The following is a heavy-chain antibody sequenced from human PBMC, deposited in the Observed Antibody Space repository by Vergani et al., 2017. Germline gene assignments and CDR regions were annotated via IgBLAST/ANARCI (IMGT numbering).Heavy chain of an antibody. CDR2: ISAYNGNT. CDR1: GYTFTSYG. CDR3: ARDSRCLSGGSCYLFDY. V-gene: IGHV1-18*01. D-gene: IGHD2-15*01. Sequence: QVQLVQSGAEVKTPGASVKVSCKASGYTFTSYGISWVRQAPGQGLEWMGWISAYNGNTNYAQKLQGRVTMTTDTSTSTAYMELRSMRSDDKAVYYYARDSRCLSGGSCYLFDYWGQGTLVTVSS. J-gene: IGHJ4*02.